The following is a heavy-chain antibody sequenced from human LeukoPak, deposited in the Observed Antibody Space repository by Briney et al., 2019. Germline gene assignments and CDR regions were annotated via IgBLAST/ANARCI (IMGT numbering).Heavy chain of an antibody. J-gene: IGHJ4*02. D-gene: IGHD6-13*01. CDR3: ASSCSSSWFRGDY. CDR1: GGSINSYY. CDR2: IYDSGST. Sequence: SETLSLTCTVSGGSINSYYWIWIRQPPGKGLEWIGYIYDSGSTNYNPSLKSRVTISVATSKNQFSLKLTSVTAADTAVYYCASSCSSSWFRGDYWGQGTLVTVSS. V-gene: IGHV4-59*01.